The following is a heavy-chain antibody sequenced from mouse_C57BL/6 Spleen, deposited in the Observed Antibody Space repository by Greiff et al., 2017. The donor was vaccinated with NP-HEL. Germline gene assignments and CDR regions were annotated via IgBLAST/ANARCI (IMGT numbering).Heavy chain of an antibody. V-gene: IGHV2-9-1*01. CDR2: IWTGGGT. Sequence: VMLVESGPGLVAPSQSLSITCTVSGFSLTSYAISWVRQPPGKGLEWLGVIWTGGGTNYNSALKSRLSISKDNSKSQVFLKMNSLQTDDTARYYCARMGYYGSRNYAMDYWGQGTSVTVSS. CDR3: ARMGYYGSRNYAMDY. D-gene: IGHD1-1*01. CDR1: GFSLTSYA. J-gene: IGHJ4*01.